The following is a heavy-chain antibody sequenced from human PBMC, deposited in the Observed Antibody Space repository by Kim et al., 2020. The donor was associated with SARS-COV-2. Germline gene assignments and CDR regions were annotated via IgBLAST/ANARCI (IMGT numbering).Heavy chain of an antibody. CDR2: IIPIFGTA. J-gene: IGHJ6*02. V-gene: IGHV1-69*13. D-gene: IGHD5-18*01. CDR3: ARDGRYNRYSYGSGYGMDV. CDR1: GGTFSSYA. Sequence: SVKVSCKASGGTFSSYAISWVRQAPGQGLEWMGGIIPIFGTANYAQKFQGRVTITADESTSTAYMELSSLRSEDTAVYYCARDGRYNRYSYGSGYGMDVWGQGTTVTVSS.